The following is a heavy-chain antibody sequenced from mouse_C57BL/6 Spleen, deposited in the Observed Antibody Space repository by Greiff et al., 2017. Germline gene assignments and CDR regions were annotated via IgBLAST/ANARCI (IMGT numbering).Heavy chain of an antibody. J-gene: IGHJ4*01. Sequence: VQLQQSGAELVKPGASVKLSCTASGFNIKDYYMHWVKQRTEQGLEWIGRIDPEDGETKYAPKFQGKATITADTASNTAYLQISSLTSEDTAVYYCALYGNDGAMDYWGQGTSVTVSS. V-gene: IGHV14-2*01. CDR3: ALYGNDGAMDY. D-gene: IGHD2-2*01. CDR2: IDPEDGET. CDR1: GFNIKDYY.